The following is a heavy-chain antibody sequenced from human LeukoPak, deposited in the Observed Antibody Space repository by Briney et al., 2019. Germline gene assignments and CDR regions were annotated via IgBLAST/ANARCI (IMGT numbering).Heavy chain of an antibody. Sequence: ASVKVSCKASGYTFTSYGISWVRQAPGQGLEWMGWISAYNGNTNYAQKLQGRVTMTTDTSTSTACMELRSLRSDDTARYYCARLVVPSAINYYYYMDVWGKGTTVTISS. CDR1: GYTFTSYG. J-gene: IGHJ6*03. CDR2: ISAYNGNT. D-gene: IGHD2-2*01. CDR3: ARLVVPSAINYYYYMDV. V-gene: IGHV1-18*01.